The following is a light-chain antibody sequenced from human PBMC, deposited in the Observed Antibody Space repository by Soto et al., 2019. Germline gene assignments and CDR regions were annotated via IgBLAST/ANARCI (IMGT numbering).Light chain of an antibody. Sequence: QSALTQPASASGSPGQSVTISCTGTSSDVGGYNYVSWYQQHAGKAPKFVIYDVTKRPSGVPHRFSGSKSGNTASLTVSGLQAEDEADYYCSSYASSSTWIFGGGTKVTVL. V-gene: IGLV2-8*01. J-gene: IGLJ2*01. CDR3: SSYASSSTWI. CDR1: SSDVGGYNY. CDR2: DVT.